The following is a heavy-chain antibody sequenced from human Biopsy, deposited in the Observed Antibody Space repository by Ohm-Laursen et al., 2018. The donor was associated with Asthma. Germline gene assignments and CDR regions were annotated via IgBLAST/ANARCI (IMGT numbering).Heavy chain of an antibody. CDR3: AGFCSGGNCLDH. V-gene: IGHV4-59*01. D-gene: IGHD2-15*01. CDR2: LHYSGST. Sequence: GTLSLTCTVSGVSIRSYNWTWIRHPPGKALEWMGNLHYSGSTYSHPSLKSRATISVDTSKKQIFQRLSSVIAADTAVYYCAGFCSGGNCLDHWGQGTLVTVSS. CDR1: GVSIRSYN. J-gene: IGHJ5*02.